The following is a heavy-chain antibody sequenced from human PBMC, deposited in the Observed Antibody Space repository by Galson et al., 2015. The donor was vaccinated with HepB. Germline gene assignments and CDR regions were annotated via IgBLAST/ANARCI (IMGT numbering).Heavy chain of an antibody. J-gene: IGHJ5*02. Sequence: SVKVSCKASGYTFTGYYMHWVRQAPGQGLEWMGWINPNSGGTNYAQKFQGRVTMTRDTSISTAYMELSRLRSDDTAVYYCARSHCSSTSCYHWFDPWGQGTLVTVSS. D-gene: IGHD2-2*01. CDR1: GYTFTGYY. CDR3: ARSHCSSTSCYHWFDP. V-gene: IGHV1-2*02. CDR2: INPNSGGT.